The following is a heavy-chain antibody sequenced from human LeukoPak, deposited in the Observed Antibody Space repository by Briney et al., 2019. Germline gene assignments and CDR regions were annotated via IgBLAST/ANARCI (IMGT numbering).Heavy chain of an antibody. D-gene: IGHD6-19*01. CDR1: GGSISGYY. CDR2: INHSGST. Sequence: PSETLSLTCTVSGGSISGYYWSWIRQPPGKGLEWIGEINHSGSTNYNPSLKSRVTISVDTSKNQFSLKLSSVTAADTAVYYCARREASSGPYWWYFDLWGRGTLVTVSS. V-gene: IGHV4-34*01. CDR3: ARREASSGPYWWYFDL. J-gene: IGHJ2*01.